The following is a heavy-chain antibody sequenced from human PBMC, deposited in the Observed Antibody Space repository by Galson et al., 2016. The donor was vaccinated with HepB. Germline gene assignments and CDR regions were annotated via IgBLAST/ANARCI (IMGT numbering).Heavy chain of an antibody. CDR2: IKQDGSEK. D-gene: IGHD6-13*01. V-gene: IGHV3-7*01. Sequence: SLRLSCAASGFTFSSYWMSWVRQAPGKGLEWVANIKQDGSEKYYVDSVKGRFTISRDNAKNSLFLQMNSLRAEDTAVYYCARDSRRNPYSSSQGGLLDDWGQGTLVTVSS. CDR1: GFTFSSYW. CDR3: ARDSRRNPYSSSQGGLLDD. J-gene: IGHJ4*02.